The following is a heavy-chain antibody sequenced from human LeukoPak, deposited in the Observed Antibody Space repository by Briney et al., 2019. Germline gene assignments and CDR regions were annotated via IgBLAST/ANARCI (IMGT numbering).Heavy chain of an antibody. CDR2: ITPIFGTA. CDR1: GGTFSSYA. Sequence: ASVKVSCKASGGTFSSYAISWVRQAPGQGLEWMGGITPIFGTADYAQKFQGRVTITTDESTSTAYMELSSLRSEDTAVYYCASPKDSSGQALGYWGQGTLVTVSS. V-gene: IGHV1-69*05. D-gene: IGHD3-22*01. CDR3: ASPKDSSGQALGY. J-gene: IGHJ4*02.